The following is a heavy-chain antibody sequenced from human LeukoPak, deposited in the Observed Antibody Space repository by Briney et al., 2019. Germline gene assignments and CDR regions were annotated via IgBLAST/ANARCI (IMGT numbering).Heavy chain of an antibody. J-gene: IGHJ6*03. D-gene: IGHD3-10*01. V-gene: IGHV1-69*06. CDR3: ARPRFPYYRLSGADYYYMDV. Sequence: SVKVSCKASGGTFSNHAISWVRQAPGQGLEWMGGIIPIFGTTDYAQKFQGRVTITADKSMTTAYMELSSLRSEDTAVYYCARPRFPYYRLSGADYYYMDVWGKGTTVTVSS. CDR1: GGTFSNHA. CDR2: IIPIFGTT.